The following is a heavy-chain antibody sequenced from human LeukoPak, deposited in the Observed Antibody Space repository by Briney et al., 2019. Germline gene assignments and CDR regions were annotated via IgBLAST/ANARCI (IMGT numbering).Heavy chain of an antibody. CDR2: IYYSGST. D-gene: IGHD2-15*01. J-gene: IGHJ3*02. CDR1: GASISSYH. CDR3: ARPLSRGSDDAFDI. V-gene: IGHV4-59*08. Sequence: SETLSLTCTVSGASISSYHWSWIRQPPGKGLEWIGYIYYSGSTNYNPSLKSRATISVDTSKNQFSLKLSSVTAADTAVYYCARPLSRGSDDAFDIWGQGTMVTVSS.